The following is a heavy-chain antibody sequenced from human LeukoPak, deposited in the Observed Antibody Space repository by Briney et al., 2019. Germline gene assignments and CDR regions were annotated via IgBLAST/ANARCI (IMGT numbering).Heavy chain of an antibody. D-gene: IGHD7-27*01. CDR1: GVSVSSGSYY. CDR2: IYYTGST. Sequence: SETLSLTCTVSGVSVSSGSYYWSWIRQPPGKGLEWIGYIYYTGSTNYNPFLKSRVTISGDTSKNQFSLKLTSVTAADTAVYYCARDGNWGFDYWGQGTLVTVSS. CDR3: ARDGNWGFDY. J-gene: IGHJ4*02. V-gene: IGHV4-61*01.